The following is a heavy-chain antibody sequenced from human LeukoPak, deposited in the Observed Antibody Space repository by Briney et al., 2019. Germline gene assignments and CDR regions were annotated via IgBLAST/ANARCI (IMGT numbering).Heavy chain of an antibody. Sequence: ASVKVSCKASGYTFTGYYMHWVRQAPGQGLEWMGWMSPVSGIGGSAQRFQGRVTLTRDTSISTAYMEVSNLRSDDTAFYYCARAPMGTAALYWGQGTLVTVSS. CDR3: ARAPMGTAALY. CDR2: MSPVSGIG. D-gene: IGHD2-2*01. J-gene: IGHJ4*02. CDR1: GYTFTGYY. V-gene: IGHV1-2*02.